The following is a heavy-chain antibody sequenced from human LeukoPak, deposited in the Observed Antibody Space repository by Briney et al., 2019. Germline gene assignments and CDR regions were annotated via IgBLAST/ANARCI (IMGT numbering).Heavy chain of an antibody. CDR3: ASPNPYSDIVATMPPFDY. D-gene: IGHD5-12*01. Sequence: SQTLSLTCTVSGGSISSGGYYWSWIRQHPGKGLEWIGYIYYSGSTYYNPSLKSRVTISVDTSKNQFSLKLSSVTAADTAVYYCASPNPYSDIVATMPPFDYWGQGTLVTVSS. CDR1: GGSISSGGYY. V-gene: IGHV4-31*03. J-gene: IGHJ4*02. CDR2: IYYSGST.